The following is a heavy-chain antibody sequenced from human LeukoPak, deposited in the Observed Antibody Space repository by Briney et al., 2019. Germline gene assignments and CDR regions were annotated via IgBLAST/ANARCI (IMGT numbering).Heavy chain of an antibody. Sequence: PGGSLRLSCAASGFTFSSYSMNWVRQAPGKGLEWVSSINSSSGYIYYADSVKGRFTISRDNAKNSLYLQMNSLRAEDTAVYYCAKDRSIGTYYTFDSWGQGTLVTVSS. D-gene: IGHD1-26*01. V-gene: IGHV3-21*01. CDR2: INSSSGYI. J-gene: IGHJ4*02. CDR3: AKDRSIGTYYTFDS. CDR1: GFTFSSYS.